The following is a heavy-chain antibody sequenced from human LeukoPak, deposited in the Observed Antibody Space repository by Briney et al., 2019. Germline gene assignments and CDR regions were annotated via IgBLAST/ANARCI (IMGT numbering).Heavy chain of an antibody. CDR2: IYTSGST. Sequence: SETLSLTCTVSGGSISSYYWSWIRQPAGKGLEWIGRIYTSGSTNYNPSLKSRVTMSVDMSKNQFSLKLSSVTAADTAVYYCARPRFMPLDAFDIRGQGTMVTVSS. V-gene: IGHV4-4*07. CDR1: GGSISSYY. J-gene: IGHJ3*02. CDR3: ARPRFMPLDAFDI. D-gene: IGHD2-2*01.